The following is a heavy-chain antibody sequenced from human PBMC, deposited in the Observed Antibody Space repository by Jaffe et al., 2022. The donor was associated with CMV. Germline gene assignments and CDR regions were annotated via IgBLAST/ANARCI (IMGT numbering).Heavy chain of an antibody. Sequence: EVQLVESGGGLVQPGGSLRLSCAASGFTFSSYWMHWVRQAPGKGLVWVSRINSDGSNTNSADSVKGRFTISRDNANNTLYLQMNSLRAEDTAVYFCTRGHVLAATSPDYWGQGTLVTVSS. CDR1: GFTFSSYW. V-gene: IGHV3-74*01. D-gene: IGHD2-15*01. CDR3: TRGHVLAATSPDY. CDR2: INSDGSNT. J-gene: IGHJ4*02.